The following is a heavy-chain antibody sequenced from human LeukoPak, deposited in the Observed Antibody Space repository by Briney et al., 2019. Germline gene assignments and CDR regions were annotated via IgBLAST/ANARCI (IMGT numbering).Heavy chain of an antibody. Sequence: ASVKVSCKASGYTFTSYGISWVRQAPGQGLEWMGWISAYNGNTNYAQKLQGRVTMTTDTSTSTAYMELRSLRSDDTAVYYCARRTYYYDSSGSSLFDIWGQGTMVTVSS. V-gene: IGHV1-18*01. J-gene: IGHJ3*02. D-gene: IGHD3-22*01. CDR1: GYTFTSYG. CDR3: ARRTYYYDSSGSSLFDI. CDR2: ISAYNGNT.